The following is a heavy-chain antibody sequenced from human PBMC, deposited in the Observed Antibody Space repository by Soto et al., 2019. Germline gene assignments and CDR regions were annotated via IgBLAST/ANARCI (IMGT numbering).Heavy chain of an antibody. Sequence: PGGSLRISCAASGFTFSSYAMTWVRQAPGKGLEWVSYISSSGSTIYYADSVKGRFTISRDNAKNSLYLQMNSLRAEDTAVYYCARDQHYYDSSGYYPTRYFDYWGQGTLVTVSS. CDR1: GFTFSSYA. J-gene: IGHJ4*02. CDR2: ISSSGSTI. D-gene: IGHD3-22*01. CDR3: ARDQHYYDSSGYYPTRYFDY. V-gene: IGHV3-48*03.